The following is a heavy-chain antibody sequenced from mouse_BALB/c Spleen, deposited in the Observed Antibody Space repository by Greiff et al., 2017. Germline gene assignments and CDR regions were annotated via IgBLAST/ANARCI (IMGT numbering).Heavy chain of an antibody. CDR2: ISSGSSTI. V-gene: IGHV5-17*02. J-gene: IGHJ4*01. CDR1: GFTFSSFG. Sequence: EVKLVESGGGLVQPGGSRKLSCAASGFTFSSFGMHWVRQAPEKGLEWVAYISSGSSTIYYADTVKGRFTISRDNPKNTLFLQMNRLKSEDTAMYYGAREGNRPGRPYYAMDYWGQGTSVTVSS. CDR3: AREGNRPGRPYYAMDY.